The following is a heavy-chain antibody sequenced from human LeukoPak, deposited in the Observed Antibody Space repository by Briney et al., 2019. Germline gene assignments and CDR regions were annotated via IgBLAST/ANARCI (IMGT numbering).Heavy chain of an antibody. CDR3: AGRRVLDASFDY. V-gene: IGHV3-66*02. CDR2: IYSGDNT. J-gene: IGHJ4*02. CDR1: GFTVSNNY. Sequence: GGSLRLSCAASGFTVSNNYMSWVRQAPGKGLEWVSVIYSGDNTYYVESVKGRFTISRDNSKNTLFLQMNRLRAEGTAVYYCAGRRVLDASFDYWGQGTLVTVSS. D-gene: IGHD3-16*01.